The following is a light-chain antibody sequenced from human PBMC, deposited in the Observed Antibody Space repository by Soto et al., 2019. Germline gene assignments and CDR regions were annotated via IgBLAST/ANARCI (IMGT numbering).Light chain of an antibody. CDR3: QQYNSYWT. CDR2: DAS. V-gene: IGKV1-5*01. CDR1: QSISSW. J-gene: IGKJ1*01. Sequence: DIQMTQSPSTLSAAVGDRDTITCRASQSISSWLAWYQQKPGKAPKLLIYDASSLESGAPSRFSGSGSGTEFTLTISSLQPDDFATYYFQQYNSYWTFGQGTKVEIK.